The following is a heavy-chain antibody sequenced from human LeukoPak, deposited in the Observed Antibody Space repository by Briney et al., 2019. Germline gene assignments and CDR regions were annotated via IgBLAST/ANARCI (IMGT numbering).Heavy chain of an antibody. D-gene: IGHD5-12*01. V-gene: IGHV4-39*01. CDR1: GGSISSSTYY. J-gene: IGHJ4*02. CDR3: ARQAWLLDY. Sequence: SETLSLTCTVSGGSISSSTYYWGWIRQPPGRGLEWIGHIYYSGSTYYNPSLKSRVTISVDTSKNQFTLKLRSVTAADTAVYFCARQAWLLDYWGQGALVTVSS. CDR2: IYYSGST.